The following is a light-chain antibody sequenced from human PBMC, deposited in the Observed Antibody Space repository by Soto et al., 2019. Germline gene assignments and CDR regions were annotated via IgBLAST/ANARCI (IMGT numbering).Light chain of an antibody. CDR1: TSDVGGYNL. CDR3: CSYAGTNNHHA. CDR2: EGT. Sequence: QSALTQPASVSGSPGQSITISCSGTTSDVGGYNLVSWYQQHTAKAPKLLIYEGTQRPSGVSSRFSGSKSGNTASLTISGLQAEDEADYYCCSYAGTNNHHAFGTGTKVTVL. V-gene: IGLV2-23*01. J-gene: IGLJ1*01.